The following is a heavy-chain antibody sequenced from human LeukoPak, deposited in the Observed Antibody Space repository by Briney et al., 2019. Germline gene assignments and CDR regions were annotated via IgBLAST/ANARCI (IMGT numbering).Heavy chain of an antibody. J-gene: IGHJ3*02. CDR3: ASAYVDIVATPPGAFDI. CDR1: GGSISSYY. CDR2: IYTSGST. V-gene: IGHV4-4*07. Sequence: PSETLSLTCTVSGGSISSYYWSWIRQPAGKGLEWIGRIYTSGSTNYNPSLKSRVTMSVDTSKNQFSLKLSSVTAADTAVYYCASAYVDIVATPPGAFDIWGQGTMVTVSS. D-gene: IGHD5-12*01.